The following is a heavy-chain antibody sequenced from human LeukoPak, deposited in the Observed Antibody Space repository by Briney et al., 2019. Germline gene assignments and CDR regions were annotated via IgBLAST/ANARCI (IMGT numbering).Heavy chain of an antibody. CDR3: ARGGKPGSSWNIGDY. J-gene: IGHJ4*02. CDR1: GFTFSSYW. V-gene: IGHV3-7*01. D-gene: IGHD6-13*01. CDR2: IKQDGSEK. Sequence: GGSLRLSCAASGFTFSSYWMSWVRQAPGKGLEWEANIKQDGSEKYYVDSVKGRFTISRDNAKNSLYLQMNSLRAEDTAVYYCARGGKPGSSWNIGDYWGQGTLVTVSS.